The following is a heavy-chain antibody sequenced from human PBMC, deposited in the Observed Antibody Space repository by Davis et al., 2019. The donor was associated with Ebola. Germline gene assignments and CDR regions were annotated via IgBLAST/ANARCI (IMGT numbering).Heavy chain of an antibody. CDR3: ARDGSSWSGGYYGMDV. J-gene: IGHJ6*02. D-gene: IGHD6-13*01. CDR1: GFTFSSYD. V-gene: IGHV3-13*01. Sequence: GESLKISCAASGFTFSSYDMHWVRQATGKGLEWVSAIGTAGDTYYPGSVKGRFTISRENAKNSLYLQMNSLRAGDTAVYYCARDGSSWSGGYYGMDVWGQGTTVTVS. CDR2: IGTAGDT.